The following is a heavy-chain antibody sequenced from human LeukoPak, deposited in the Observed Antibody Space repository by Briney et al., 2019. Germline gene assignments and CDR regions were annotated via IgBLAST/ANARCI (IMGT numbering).Heavy chain of an antibody. J-gene: IGHJ4*02. D-gene: IGHD3-3*01. CDR3: ARGEYDFWSGYYGY. CDR2: FHYSGST. Sequence: PSETLSLTCTVSGGSISSYYWNWIRQPPGEGLEWIGYFHYSGSTNYNPSLKSRVTISVDTSKNQFSLKLSSVTAADTAVYYCARGEYDFWSGYYGYWGQGTLVTVSS. CDR1: GGSISSYY. V-gene: IGHV4-59*01.